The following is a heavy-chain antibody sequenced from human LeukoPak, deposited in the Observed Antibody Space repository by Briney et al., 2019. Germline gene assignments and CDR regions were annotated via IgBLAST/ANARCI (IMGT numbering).Heavy chain of an antibody. J-gene: IGHJ4*02. CDR1: GGSISSGGYY. V-gene: IGHV4-30-2*01. CDR3: ARDNMGAAAGPLFDY. Sequence: SETLSLTCTVSGGSISSGGYYWSWIRQPPGKGLEWIGYIYHSGSTYYNPSLKSRVTISVDRSKNQFSLKLSSVTAADTAVYYCARDNMGAAAGPLFDYWGQGTLVTVSS. CDR2: IYHSGST. D-gene: IGHD6-13*01.